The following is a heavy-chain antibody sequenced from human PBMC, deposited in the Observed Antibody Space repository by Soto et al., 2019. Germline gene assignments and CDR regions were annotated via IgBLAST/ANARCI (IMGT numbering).Heavy chain of an antibody. CDR1: GYSFTSYW. J-gene: IGHJ4*02. V-gene: IGHV5-51*01. D-gene: IGHD4-17*01. Sequence: GESLKISCKGSGYSFTSYWIGWVRQMPGKGLEWVGIIYPGDSDTRYSPSFQGQATISANKSISTAYLQWSSLKASDTAMYYWARLLNYGDDHYFDYWGQGTLVTVSS. CDR3: ARLLNYGDDHYFDY. CDR2: IYPGDSDT.